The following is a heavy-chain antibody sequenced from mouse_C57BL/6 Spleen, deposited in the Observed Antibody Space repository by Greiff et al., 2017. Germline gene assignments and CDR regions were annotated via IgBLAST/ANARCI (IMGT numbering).Heavy chain of an antibody. V-gene: IGHV1-26*01. CDR1: GYTFTDYY. CDR3: ARTRGHYAMDY. J-gene: IGHJ4*01. D-gene: IGHD3-1*01. Sequence: EVQLQPSGPELVKPGASVTISCKASGYTFTDYYLNWVKQSHGKSLEWIGDINPNNGGTSYNQKFKGKATLTVDKSSSTAYMELRSLTSEDSAVYYCARTRGHYAMDYWGQGTSVTVSS. CDR2: INPNNGGT.